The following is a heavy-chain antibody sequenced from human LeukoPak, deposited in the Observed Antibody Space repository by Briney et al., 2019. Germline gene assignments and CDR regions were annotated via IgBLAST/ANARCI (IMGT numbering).Heavy chain of an antibody. CDR3: DTVVGTGGDDCSITSCQFDY. CDR1: GFTFSGYA. Sequence: GGSLRLSCAASGFTFSGYAMSWVRRTPGKGLEWVSGICWNSGSIGYADSVKGRFTISRDNAKNSLYPQMNRLRAEHTALYYCDTVVGTGGDDCSITSCQFDYWGQGTLVTVST. V-gene: IGHV3-9*01. CDR2: ICWNSGSI. J-gene: IGHJ4*02. D-gene: IGHD2-2*01.